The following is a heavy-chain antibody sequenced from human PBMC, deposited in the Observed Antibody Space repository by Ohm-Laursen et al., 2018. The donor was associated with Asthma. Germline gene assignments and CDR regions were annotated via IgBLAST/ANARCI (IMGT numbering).Heavy chain of an antibody. J-gene: IGHJ4*02. Sequence: SLRLSCAASGFTFTTFWMSWVRQAPGKGLEWVANIYPDGGEKYYVDSLDGRFTISRDNAKNSLYLQMNSLRAEDTAVYYCATNLPYEAENYWGQGTLVTVSS. CDR3: ATNLPYEAENY. V-gene: IGHV3-7*05. CDR1: GFTFTTFW. CDR2: IYPDGGEK. D-gene: IGHD3-16*01.